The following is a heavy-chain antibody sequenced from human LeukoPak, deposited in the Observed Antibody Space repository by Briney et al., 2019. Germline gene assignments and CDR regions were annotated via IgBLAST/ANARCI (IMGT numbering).Heavy chain of an antibody. CDR3: ARDGSSDWLFDY. J-gene: IGHJ4*02. V-gene: IGHV3-33*01. CDR2: VWYDANNN. CDR1: GFTFSDYG. D-gene: IGHD6-19*01. Sequence: QPGGSLRLSCAASGFTFSDYGMHWVRQAPGKGLEWVAVVWYDANNNYYAASVRGRFTISRDNSKNTLYLQMNNLRVEDTAVYYCARDGSSDWLFDYWGQGTLVTVSS.